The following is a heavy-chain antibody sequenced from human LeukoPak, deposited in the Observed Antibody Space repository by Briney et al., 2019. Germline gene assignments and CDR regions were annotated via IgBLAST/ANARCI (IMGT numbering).Heavy chain of an antibody. CDR2: IIPILGIA. CDR3: ARDLGYCSGGSCYHY. CDR1: GGTFSSYA. V-gene: IGHV1-69*04. J-gene: IGHJ4*02. D-gene: IGHD2-15*01. Sequence: SVKVSCKASGGTFSSYAISWVRQAPGQGLEWMGRIIPILGIANYAQKFQGRVTITADKSTSTAYMELSSLRSEDTAVYYCARDLGYCSGGSCYHYWGQGTLVTVSS.